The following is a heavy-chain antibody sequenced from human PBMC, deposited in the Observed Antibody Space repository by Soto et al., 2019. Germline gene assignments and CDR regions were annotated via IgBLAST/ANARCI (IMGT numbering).Heavy chain of an antibody. CDR3: ARYSGKYQGPIDY. CDR1: GFTFSHYG. Sequence: QVQLVESGGGVVQPGRSLRLSCAASGFTFSHYGIPWVRQAPGKGLEWLAVISYDGSNKHYADSVKGRFTVSRDNSKNTLYLQMNSLRAEDTAVYFCARYSGKYQGPIDYWGQGTLVTVSS. V-gene: IGHV3-30*03. CDR2: ISYDGSNK. J-gene: IGHJ4*02. D-gene: IGHD1-26*01.